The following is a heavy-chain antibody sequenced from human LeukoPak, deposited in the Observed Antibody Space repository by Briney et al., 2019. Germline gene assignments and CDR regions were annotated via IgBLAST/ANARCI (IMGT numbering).Heavy chain of an antibody. V-gene: IGHV4-38-2*02. CDR3: ARGYSSGWYELDAFDI. CDR2: IYHSGST. J-gene: IGHJ3*02. D-gene: IGHD6-19*01. Sequence: SETLSLTCTVSGYPISSGYYWGWIRQPPGKGLEWIGSIYHSGSTYYNPSLKSRVTISVDTSKNQFSLKLSSVTAADTAVYYCARGYSSGWYELDAFDIWGQGTMVTVSS. CDR1: GYPISSGYY.